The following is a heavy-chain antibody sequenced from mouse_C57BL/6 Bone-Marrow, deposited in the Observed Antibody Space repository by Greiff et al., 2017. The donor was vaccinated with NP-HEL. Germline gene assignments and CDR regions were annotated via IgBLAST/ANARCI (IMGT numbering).Heavy chain of an antibody. J-gene: IGHJ2*01. CDR1: GYTFTSYG. CDR2: NYPRSGNT. CDR3: ARRVWYYFDY. D-gene: IGHD2-10*02. V-gene: IGHV1-81*01. Sequence: VQLQESGAELARPGASVKLSCKASGYTFTSYGISWVKQRTGQGLEWIGENYPRSGNTYYNEKFKGKATLTADKSSSTAYMELRSLTSEDSAVYFCARRVWYYFDYWGQGTTLTVSS.